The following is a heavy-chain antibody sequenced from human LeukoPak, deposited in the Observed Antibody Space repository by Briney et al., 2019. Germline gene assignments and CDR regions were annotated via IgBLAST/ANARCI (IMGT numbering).Heavy chain of an antibody. CDR3: ARRGYSDSSGYDY. J-gene: IGHJ4*02. D-gene: IGHD3-22*01. Sequence: GGSLRLSCAASGFTFNSYEMNWVRQAPGKGLEWVSYISSSGSTTYYADSVKGRFNISRDNAKNSLSLQMSSLRAEDTAVYYCARRGYSDSSGYDYWGQGTLVTVSS. CDR1: GFTFNSYE. CDR2: ISSSGSTT. V-gene: IGHV3-48*03.